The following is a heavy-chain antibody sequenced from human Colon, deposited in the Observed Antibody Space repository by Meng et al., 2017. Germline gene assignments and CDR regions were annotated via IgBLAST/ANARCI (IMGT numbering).Heavy chain of an antibody. CDR1: GYTFSNYY. J-gene: IGHJ5*01. CDR3: ARCQLANRGWFDS. V-gene: IGHV1-46*01. CDR2: INPNGGAT. D-gene: IGHD2/OR15-2a*01. Sequence: QVQLVQSGAEVKKPGASVKVSCKASGYTFSNYYIHWVRQAPGQGLEWVGIINPNGGATSYAQKFRGRVTMTRDSSTSTVYMELSSLRSEDTAVYFCARCQLANRGWFDSWVQGTLVTVSS.